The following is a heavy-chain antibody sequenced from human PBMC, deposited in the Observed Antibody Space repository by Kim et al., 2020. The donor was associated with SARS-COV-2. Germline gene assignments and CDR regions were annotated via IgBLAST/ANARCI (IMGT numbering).Heavy chain of an antibody. V-gene: IGHV3-9*01. J-gene: IGHJ5*02. Sequence: GGSLRLSCAASGFTFDDYAMHWVRQAPGKGLEWVSGISWNSGSIGYADSVKGRFTISRDNAKNSLYLQMNSLRAEDTALYYCAKSPLRFLDWWFDPWGQGTLVTVSS. CDR2: ISWNSGSI. D-gene: IGHD3-3*01. CDR1: GFTFDDYA. CDR3: AKSPLRFLDWWFDP.